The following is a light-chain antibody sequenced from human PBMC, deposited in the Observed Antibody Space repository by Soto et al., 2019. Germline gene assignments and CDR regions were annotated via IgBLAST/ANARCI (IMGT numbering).Light chain of an antibody. V-gene: IGKV1-6*01. Sequence: AIQMAQSPSSLSASVGDRVTITCRASQGIRNDLGWYQQKPGRAPKLLIYAASSLQSGVPSRFSGSGSGTDFTLTINSLQPEDFATYYCLQDYNYPRTFGQGTKVDIK. CDR2: AAS. CDR3: LQDYNYPRT. CDR1: QGIRND. J-gene: IGKJ1*01.